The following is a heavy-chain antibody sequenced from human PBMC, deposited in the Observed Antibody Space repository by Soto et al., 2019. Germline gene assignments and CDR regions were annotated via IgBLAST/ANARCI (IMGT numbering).Heavy chain of an antibody. D-gene: IGHD2-15*01. Sequence: GSLRLSCAASGFTFSSYAMHWVRQAPGKGLEWVAVISYDGSDKYYADSVKGRFTISRDNSKNTLYLQMNSLRAEDTAVYYCARDLGGWPDYWGQGTLVTVSS. CDR1: GFTFSSYA. V-gene: IGHV3-30-3*01. CDR3: ARDLGGWPDY. CDR2: ISYDGSDK. J-gene: IGHJ4*02.